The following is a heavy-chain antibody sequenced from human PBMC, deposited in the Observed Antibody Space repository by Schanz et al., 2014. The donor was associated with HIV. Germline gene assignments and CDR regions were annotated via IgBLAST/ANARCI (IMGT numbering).Heavy chain of an antibody. CDR3: ARGGAGQWELLRDYYYYYGLDG. D-gene: IGHD1-26*01. CDR2: MNPNTGNT. V-gene: IGHV1-8*01. Sequence: QLQLVQSGAEVKKPGASVKVSCKASGYTFTIYDINWVRQTTGQGLEWMGWMNPNTGNTGYAQKFQGRVTMTRDTSMRTAYMELSSLRPAATAVYSCARGGAGQWELLRDYYYYYGLDGWGQGTTVTVSS. CDR1: GYTFTIYD. J-gene: IGHJ6*02.